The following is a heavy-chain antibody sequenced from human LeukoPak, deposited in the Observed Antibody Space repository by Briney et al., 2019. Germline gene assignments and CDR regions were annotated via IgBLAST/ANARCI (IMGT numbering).Heavy chain of an antibody. CDR3: ARGRYCSSTSCYSRSQGAWFDP. CDR1: GGSFSGYY. D-gene: IGHD2-2*01. V-gene: IGHV4-34*01. Sequence: SETLSLTCAVYGGSFSGYYWSWIRQPPGKGLEWIGEINHSGSTNYNPSLKSRVTISVDTSENQFSLKLSSVTAADTAVYYCARGRYCSSTSCYSRSQGAWFDPWGQGTLVTVSS. J-gene: IGHJ5*02. CDR2: INHSGST.